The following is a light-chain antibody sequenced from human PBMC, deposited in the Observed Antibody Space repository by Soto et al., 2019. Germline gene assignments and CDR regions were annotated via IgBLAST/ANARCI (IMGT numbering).Light chain of an antibody. CDR2: GAS. Sequence: IVLTQSPGTLSLSPGERATLFCRASQSMNDYLAWYQQKPGQAPRLLIYGASSRAAGVPDRFSGSGSGTDFTLTLSRLEPEDFAVYYCQQCGSSPPITFGQGTRLEIK. CDR1: QSMNDY. J-gene: IGKJ5*01. V-gene: IGKV3-20*01. CDR3: QQCGSSPPIT.